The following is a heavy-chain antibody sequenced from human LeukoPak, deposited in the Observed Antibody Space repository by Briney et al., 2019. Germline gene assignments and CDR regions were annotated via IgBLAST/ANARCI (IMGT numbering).Heavy chain of an antibody. Sequence: GGSLRLSCAASGFTVSNNFMYWVRQAPGKGLEWVSVIHSDGNTLYADSVEGRFTISRDNFKNTVYLQMSSLRAEDTAVYYCAREDNRGVYDDGFDIWGQGTMVTASS. J-gene: IGHJ3*02. D-gene: IGHD5/OR15-5a*01. CDR3: AREDNRGVYDDGFDI. CDR2: IHSDGNT. CDR1: GFTVSNNF. V-gene: IGHV3-53*01.